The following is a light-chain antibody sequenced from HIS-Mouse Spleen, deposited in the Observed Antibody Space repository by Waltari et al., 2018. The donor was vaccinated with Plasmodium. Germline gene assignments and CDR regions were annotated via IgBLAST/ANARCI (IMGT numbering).Light chain of an antibody. CDR3: AALDDSLNGPV. CDR1: RSNIGSNT. V-gene: IGLV1-44*01. Sequence: QSVLTQPPSASGTPGHRVTISCSGRRSNIGSNTVNWYQTHPGTAPKLLIYSKNQLPSVFPDRFSGSKSGTSASLAISGLQSEEEADYYCAALDDSLNGPVFGGGTKLTVL. CDR2: SKN. J-gene: IGLJ3*02.